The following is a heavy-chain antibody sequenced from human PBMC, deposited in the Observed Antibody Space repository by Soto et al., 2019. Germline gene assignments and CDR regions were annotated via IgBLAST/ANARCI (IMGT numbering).Heavy chain of an antibody. Sequence: PGGSLRLSCAASGFTFSSYAMHWVRQAPGKGLEWVAVISYDGSNKYYADSVKGRFTISRDNSKNTLYLQMNSLRAEDTAVYYCARAPYYYDSSGYYLTWFDPWGQGTLVTVSS. J-gene: IGHJ5*02. CDR2: ISYDGSNK. CDR1: GFTFSSYA. D-gene: IGHD3-22*01. CDR3: ARAPYYYDSSGYYLTWFDP. V-gene: IGHV3-30-3*01.